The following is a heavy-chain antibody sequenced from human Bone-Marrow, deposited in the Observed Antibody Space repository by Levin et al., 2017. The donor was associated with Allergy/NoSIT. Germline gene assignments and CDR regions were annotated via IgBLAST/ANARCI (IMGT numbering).Heavy chain of an antibody. CDR3: ARDNWYKHDSDGWYFYGMDV. Sequence: PSETLSLTCTVSDDSIYSYYWSWIRQPPGKGLEWIGYIASTESPSYNPSLKSRVTMSMDTSKKQLSLQLNSVTAADTAVYYCARDNWYKHDSDGWYFYGMDVWGRGTTVTVSS. D-gene: IGHD1-14*01. J-gene: IGHJ6*02. CDR2: IASTESP. V-gene: IGHV4-59*01. CDR1: DDSIYSYY.